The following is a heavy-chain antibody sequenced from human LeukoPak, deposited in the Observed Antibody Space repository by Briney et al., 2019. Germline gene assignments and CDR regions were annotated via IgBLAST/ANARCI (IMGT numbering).Heavy chain of an antibody. CDR2: ISGSGGST. CDR3: ANSRQLNWFDP. V-gene: IGHV3-23*01. D-gene: IGHD1-1*01. CDR1: GSTFSSNA. J-gene: IGHJ5*02. Sequence: GGSLSPSGAASGSTFSSNAMGWVRQAPGKGLEWVSAISGSGGSTYYADSVKGRFTISRDNSKNTLYLQMNSLRAEDTAVYYCANSRQLNWFDPWGQGTLVTVSS.